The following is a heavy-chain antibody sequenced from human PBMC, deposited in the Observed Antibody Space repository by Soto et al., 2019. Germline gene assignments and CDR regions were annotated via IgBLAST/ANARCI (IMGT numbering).Heavy chain of an antibody. J-gene: IGHJ4*02. CDR1: GYTFPSST. Sequence: QIQLVQSGPEVKKPGASVKVSCKASGYTFPSSTVSWLRQAPGQGLEWMGWINAYNGDTNYAQKLQGRVTMTTDTSTNTAYMELTGLGSDDKATYFCAIANYGDNDYWGQGTRVTVSS. CDR2: INAYNGDT. CDR3: AIANYGDNDY. D-gene: IGHD4-17*01. V-gene: IGHV1-18*01.